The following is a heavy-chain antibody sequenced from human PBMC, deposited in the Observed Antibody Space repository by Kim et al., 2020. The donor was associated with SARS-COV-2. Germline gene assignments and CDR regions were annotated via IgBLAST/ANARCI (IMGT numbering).Heavy chain of an antibody. J-gene: IGHJ3*02. Sequence: GGSLRLSCAASGFTFDSYGLTWVRQVPGKGLEWVSGINWNGANTGYSDSVKGRFTISRDNAKNSLYLQMNSLRAEDTAFYYCATVRDGSGSYYDSFDIWG. CDR1: GFTFDSYG. V-gene: IGHV3-20*04. CDR3: ATVRDGSGSYYDSFDI. CDR2: INWNGANT. D-gene: IGHD3-10*01.